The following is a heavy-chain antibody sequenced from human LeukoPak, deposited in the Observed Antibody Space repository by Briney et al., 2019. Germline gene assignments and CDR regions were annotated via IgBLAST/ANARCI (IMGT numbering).Heavy chain of an antibody. V-gene: IGHV1-18*01. J-gene: IGHJ5*02. CDR1: GYTFTSYG. Sequence: GASVKVSCKASGYTFTSYGISWVRQAPGQGLEWMGWISAYNGNTNYAQKLQGRVTMTTDTSTSTAYMELRSLRSDDTAVYYCARVAAHCSSTSCYTHNNWFDPWGQGTLVTVSS. CDR3: ARVAAHCSSTSCYTHNNWFDP. CDR2: ISAYNGNT. D-gene: IGHD2-2*02.